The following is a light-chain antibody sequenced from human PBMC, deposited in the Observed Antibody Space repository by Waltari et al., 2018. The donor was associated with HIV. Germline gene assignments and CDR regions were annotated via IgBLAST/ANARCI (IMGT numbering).Light chain of an antibody. CDR1: SRDVGDYNY. CDR2: DFT. V-gene: IGLV2-11*01. Sequence: QSALTQPRSVSGSPGQSVTISCTGTSRDVGDYNYFSWYQQPPGKAPTVMIYDFTKRPSGVPDRFSGSKSGNTASLTISGLQAEDEADYYCCSYTGTYTLLFGGGTKLTVL. CDR3: CSYTGTYTLL. J-gene: IGLJ3*02.